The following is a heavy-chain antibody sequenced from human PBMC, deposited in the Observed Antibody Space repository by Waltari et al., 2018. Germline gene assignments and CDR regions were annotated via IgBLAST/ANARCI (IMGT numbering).Heavy chain of an antibody. CDR1: RDAITEHY. Sequence: LVQSGAEVMKPGASVKVSCKVSRDAITEHYIHWVRRAPGQGLEWMGLINPTGGTTNYAQSYRGRITVTWDPSMTTSYMGLSGLRSDDTAVYYCAREYCGGDCRLFDYWGQGTLVTVSS. CDR2: INPTGGTT. D-gene: IGHD2-21*02. CDR3: AREYCGGDCRLFDY. V-gene: IGHV1-2*02. J-gene: IGHJ4*02.